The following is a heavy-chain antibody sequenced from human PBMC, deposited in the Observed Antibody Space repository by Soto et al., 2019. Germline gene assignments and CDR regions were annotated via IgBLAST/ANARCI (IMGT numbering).Heavy chain of an antibody. CDR3: ARQTSPYGIVGSSGYNY. Sequence: ASVKVSCKASGGTFSSYAISWVRQAPGQGLEWMGGIIPIFGTANYAQKFQGRVTITADESTSTAYMELSSLRSEDTAVYYCARQTSPYGIVGSSGYNYWGQGTLVTVSS. CDR2: IIPIFGTA. J-gene: IGHJ4*02. D-gene: IGHD3-22*01. CDR1: GGTFSSYA. V-gene: IGHV1-69*13.